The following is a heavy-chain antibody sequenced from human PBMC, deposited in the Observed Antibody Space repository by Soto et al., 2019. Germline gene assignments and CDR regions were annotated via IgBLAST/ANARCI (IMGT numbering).Heavy chain of an antibody. D-gene: IGHD1-1*01. V-gene: IGHV1-18*01. CDR2: ISAHNGNT. CDR1: GYAFTTYG. J-gene: IGHJ4*02. CDR3: ARGRYGDY. Sequence: QVHLVQSGAEVKKPGASVKVSCKGSGYAFTTYGITWVRQAPGQGLEWMGWISAHNGNTNYAQKLEGRVTVTRDTPTSTAYRELRGLRSDDTAVYYCARGRYGDYWGQGALVTVSS.